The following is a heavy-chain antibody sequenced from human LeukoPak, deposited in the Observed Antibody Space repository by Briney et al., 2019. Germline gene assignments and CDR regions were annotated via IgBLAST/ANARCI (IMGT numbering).Heavy chain of an antibody. CDR1: GFAFSSYE. Sequence: PGGSLRLSCAASGFAFSSYEMNWVRQAPGKGLEWLSYITSSGATIYYVDSVRGRFTISRDNAKSSLYLQMNSLRAEDTAVYYCARGWFDLWGQGTLVTVSS. CDR3: ARGWFDL. V-gene: IGHV3-48*03. CDR2: ITSSGATI. J-gene: IGHJ5*02.